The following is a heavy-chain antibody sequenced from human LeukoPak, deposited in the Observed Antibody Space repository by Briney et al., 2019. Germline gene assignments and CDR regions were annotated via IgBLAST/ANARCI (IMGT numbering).Heavy chain of an antibody. Sequence: GGSLRLSCAASGFTFSSYAMHWVRQAPGKGLEWVAVIPYDGSNKYYADSVKGRFTISRDNSKNTLYLQMNSLRAEDTAVYYCASVDTALFGMDVWGQGTTVTVSS. CDR2: IPYDGSNK. CDR1: GFTFSSYA. CDR3: ASVDTALFGMDV. V-gene: IGHV3-30-3*01. D-gene: IGHD5-18*01. J-gene: IGHJ6*02.